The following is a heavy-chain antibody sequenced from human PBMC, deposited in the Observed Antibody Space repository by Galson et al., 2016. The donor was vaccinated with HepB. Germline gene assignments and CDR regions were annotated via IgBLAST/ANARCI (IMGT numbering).Heavy chain of an antibody. D-gene: IGHD6-19*01. CDR1: GDSVSSNSAA. CDR2: TYYRSKWYN. CDR3: ARARSGGWSDAFDY. Sequence: CAISGDSVSSNSAAWNWFRQSTSRGLEWLGRTYYRSKWYNDYRLSLKTRININADTSRNEVSLQLKSVTLEDTAVYYCARARSGGWSDAFDYWGQGTLVTISS. V-gene: IGHV6-1*01. J-gene: IGHJ4*02.